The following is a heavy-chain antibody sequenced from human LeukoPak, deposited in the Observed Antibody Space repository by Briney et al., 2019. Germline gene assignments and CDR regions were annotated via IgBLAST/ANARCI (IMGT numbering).Heavy chain of an antibody. CDR1: GYTFTSHY. Sequence: GASVKISCKASGYTFTSHYMHWVRQAPGQGLEWMGVIHPSGSSTNYAQKFQGRVIMTKDTSTSTVYIELNSLRSEDTAVYYCARMDMDIAMVTNYLDHWGQGTLVTVSS. CDR2: IHPSGSST. D-gene: IGHD5-18*01. CDR3: ARMDMDIAMVTNYLDH. V-gene: IGHV1-46*01. J-gene: IGHJ4*02.